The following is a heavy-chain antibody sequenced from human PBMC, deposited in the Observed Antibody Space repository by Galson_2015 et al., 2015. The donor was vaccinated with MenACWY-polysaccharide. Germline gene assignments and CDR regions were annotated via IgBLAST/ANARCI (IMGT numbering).Heavy chain of an antibody. V-gene: IGHV5-51*01. D-gene: IGHD3-16*01. CDR1: GYTFASYW. CDR3: GRREPSGEAPYGPFEI. Sequence: QSGAEVKKPGESLKISCKGSGYTFASYWIGWVRQMPGKGLEWMGITYHGGSDTRYSPAFQGQVTISADKSINTAYLQWSSLKASDTAMYCCGRREPSGEAPYGPFEIRGQATMVAVSS. J-gene: IGHJ3*02. CDR2: TYHGGSDT.